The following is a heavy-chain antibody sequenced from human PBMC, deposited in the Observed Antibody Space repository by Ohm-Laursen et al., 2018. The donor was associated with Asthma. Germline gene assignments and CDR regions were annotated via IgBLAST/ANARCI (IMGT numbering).Heavy chain of an antibody. CDR1: GFTFSDYY. J-gene: IGHJ4*02. D-gene: IGHD5-24*01. Sequence: SLRLSCTASGFTFSDYYMSFIRQAPGKGLEWVSYIGNSGSAIYYADSVKGRFTLSRDNAKNSLYLQMNSLRVEDTAVYYCARELIEMGTTEEVFDYWGQGTLVTVSS. V-gene: IGHV3-11*01. CDR3: ARELIEMGTTEEVFDY. CDR2: IGNSGSAI.